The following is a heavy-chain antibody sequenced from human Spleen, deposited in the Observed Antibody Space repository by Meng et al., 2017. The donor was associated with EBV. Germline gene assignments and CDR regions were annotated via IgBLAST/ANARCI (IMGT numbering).Heavy chain of an antibody. V-gene: IGHV4-39*07. J-gene: IGHJ4*02. CDR1: GGSISSSTYY. CDR2: IYYSGDT. Sequence: LRLQEAGPGLVTPSATLSLTCTVSGGSISSSTYYWGCIRQPPGKGLEWIGSIYYSGDTYYNPSLKSRVTISVGTSKNQFSLKLTSMTAADTAVYYCVRAEIAVAFDYWGQGNLVTVSS. D-gene: IGHD6-19*01. CDR3: VRAEIAVAFDY.